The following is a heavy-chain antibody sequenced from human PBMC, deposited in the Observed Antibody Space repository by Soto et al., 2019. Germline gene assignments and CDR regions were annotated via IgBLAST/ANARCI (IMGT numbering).Heavy chain of an antibody. V-gene: IGHV4-31*03. J-gene: IGHJ4*02. Sequence: TLPLTCTVSGGSSISGGYYWSWIRQHPGKGLEWIGYIYYSGSTYYNPSLKSRVTISVDTSKNQFSLKLSSVTAADTAVYYCARVYNWNYSLWGQGTLVTVSS. D-gene: IGHD1-1*01. CDR3: ARVYNWNYSL. CDR1: GGSSISGGYY. CDR2: IYYSGST.